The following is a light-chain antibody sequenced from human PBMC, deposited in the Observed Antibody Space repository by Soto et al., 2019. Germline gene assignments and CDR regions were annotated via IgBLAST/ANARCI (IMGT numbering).Light chain of an antibody. CDR3: QHYNSYSEA. CDR1: QTISSW. J-gene: IGKJ1*01. CDR2: KAS. V-gene: IGKV1-5*03. Sequence: DIQMTQSPSTLSRSVGDRVTMTCRDCQTISSWLAWYQQKPGKAPKLLIYKASTLKSGVPSRFSGSGSGTEFTLTISSLQPDDFATYYCQHYNSYSEAFGQGTKVDIK.